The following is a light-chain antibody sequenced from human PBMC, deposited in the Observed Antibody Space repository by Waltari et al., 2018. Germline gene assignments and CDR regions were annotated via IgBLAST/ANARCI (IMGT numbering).Light chain of an antibody. J-gene: IGLJ2*01. Sequence: QSVLTQPPSLSGAPGQRVTFSCTGSSSNIGAGYYVHWYQQLPGTAPKLLIYDNDNRPPGVPDRFSGSKSGTSASLAITGLQAEDEADYYCQSYDTTLRGSIFGGGTKLTVL. CDR1: SSNIGAGYY. V-gene: IGLV1-40*01. CDR2: DND. CDR3: QSYDTTLRGSI.